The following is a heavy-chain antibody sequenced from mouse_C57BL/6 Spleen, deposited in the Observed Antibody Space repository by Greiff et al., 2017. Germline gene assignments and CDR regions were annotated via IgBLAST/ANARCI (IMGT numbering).Heavy chain of an antibody. CDR1: GFSLTSYA. Sequence: VMLVESGSGLVAPSQSLSITCTVSGFSLTSYAISWVRQPPGKGLEWLGVIWTGGGTNYNSALKSRLSISKDNSKSQVFFKMNSLRTEDTAWYYGASYYDYDWFAYWGQGTLVTVSA. J-gene: IGHJ3*01. D-gene: IGHD2-4*01. V-gene: IGHV2-9-1*01. CDR3: ASYYDYDWFAY. CDR2: IWTGGGT.